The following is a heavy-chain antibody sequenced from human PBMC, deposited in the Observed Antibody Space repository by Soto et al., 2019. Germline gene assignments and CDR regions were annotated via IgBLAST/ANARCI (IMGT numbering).Heavy chain of an antibody. V-gene: IGHV3-48*03. Sequence: GGSLRLSCAVSGFTFSSYEMNWVRQASGKGLEWVSYIGTSGKTIYYADSVRGRFTISRDNAKNSLYLQMNSLRAEDTAVYFCARDPAIYSGKFDYGLDVWGRGTTVTVSS. D-gene: IGHD4-4*01. CDR1: GFTFSSYE. J-gene: IGHJ6*02. CDR3: ARDPAIYSGKFDYGLDV. CDR2: IGTSGKTI.